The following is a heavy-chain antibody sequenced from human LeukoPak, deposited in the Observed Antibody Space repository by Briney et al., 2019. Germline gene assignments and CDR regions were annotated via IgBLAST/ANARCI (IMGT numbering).Heavy chain of an antibody. CDR3: ARLRDTVTSASDY. V-gene: IGHV3-21*01. Sequence: GXLQXSCAASGFSIKSYSMTWVRQAPGKGLEWVATISSSGGYIYYADSVKGRFTISRDTVQNSLFLQLNSLRVEDTAVYNCARLRDTVTSASDYWGQGTLVTVSS. J-gene: IGHJ4*02. CDR1: GFSIKSYS. D-gene: IGHD5-18*01. CDR2: ISSSGGYI.